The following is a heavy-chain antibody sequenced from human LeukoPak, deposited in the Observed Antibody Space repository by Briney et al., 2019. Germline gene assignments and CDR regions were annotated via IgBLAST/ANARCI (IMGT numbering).Heavy chain of an antibody. CDR2: ISSSSSYI. V-gene: IGHV3-21*01. J-gene: IGHJ3*02. CDR3: ARDQYGSYGHYDAFDI. D-gene: IGHD6-6*01. CDR1: GFTFSSYS. Sequence: GGSLRLSCAASGFTFSSYSMNWVRQAPGKGLEWVSSISSSSSYIYYADSVKGRFTISRDNAKNSLYLQMNSLRAEDTAVYYCARDQYGSYGHYDAFDIWGQGTMVTVSS.